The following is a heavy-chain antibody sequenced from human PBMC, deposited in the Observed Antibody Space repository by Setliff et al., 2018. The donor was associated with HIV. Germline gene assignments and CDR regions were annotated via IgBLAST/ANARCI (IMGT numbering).Heavy chain of an antibody. Sequence: ASVKVSCKASGYTFTSYGISWVRQAPGQGLEWMGWISAYNGNTNYAQKLQGRVTMTTDTSTSTAYMELRSLRADDTAMYYCVRGVQSPPHYSYSYMDVWGKGTTVTV. J-gene: IGHJ6*03. CDR1: GYTFTSYG. V-gene: IGHV1-18*01. CDR3: VRGVQSPPHYSYSYMDV. CDR2: ISAYNGNT. D-gene: IGHD3-3*01.